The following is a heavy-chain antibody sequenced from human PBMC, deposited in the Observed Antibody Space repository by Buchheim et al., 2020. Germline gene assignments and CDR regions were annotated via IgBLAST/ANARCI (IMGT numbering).Heavy chain of an antibody. CDR2: MNPNSGNT. CDR3: ARGFEYSSGWYLTQRYYYYYMDV. D-gene: IGHD6-19*01. Sequence: QVQLVQSGAEVKKPGASVKVSCKASGYTFTSYDINWVRQATGQGLEWMGWMNPNSGNTGYAQKFQGRATMTRNTSISTAYMELSSLRSEDTAVYYCARGFEYSSGWYLTQRYYYYYMDVWGKGTT. V-gene: IGHV1-8*01. CDR1: GYTFTSYD. J-gene: IGHJ6*03.